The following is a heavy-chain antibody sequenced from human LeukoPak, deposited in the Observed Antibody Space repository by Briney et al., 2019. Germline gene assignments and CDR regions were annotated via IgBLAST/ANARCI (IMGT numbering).Heavy chain of an antibody. CDR1: GYTFTSYD. V-gene: IGHV1-8*01. D-gene: IGHD6-19*01. CDR2: MNPNSGNT. J-gene: IGHJ6*02. CDR3: ASYSSGWYAGGMDV. Sequence: ASVKVSCKASGYTFTSYDINWVRQATGQGLEWMGWMNPNSGNTGYAQKFQGRVTMTRNTSISTAYMELSSLRSEDTAVYYCASYSSGWYAGGMDVWGQGTTVTVSS.